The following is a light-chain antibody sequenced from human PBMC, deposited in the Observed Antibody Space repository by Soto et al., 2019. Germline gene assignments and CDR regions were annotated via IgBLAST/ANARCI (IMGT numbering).Light chain of an antibody. CDR3: QQYNNWPPT. CDR1: QSISSY. V-gene: IGKV1-5*03. J-gene: IGKJ5*01. CDR2: KAS. Sequence: DIQMTQSPSSLSASVGDRVTITCRASQSISSYLNWYQQKPGKAPKLLIYKASSLESGVPSRFSGSGSGTEFTLTISSLQSEDLAVYYCQQYNNWPPTFGRGTRLEIK.